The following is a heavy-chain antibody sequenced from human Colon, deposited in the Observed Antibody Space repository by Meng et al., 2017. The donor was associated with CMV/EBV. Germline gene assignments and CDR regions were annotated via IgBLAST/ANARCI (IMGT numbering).Heavy chain of an antibody. CDR1: GFTFNSYA. Sequence: GGSLRLSCAASGFTFNSYAMSWVRQAPGKGLEWVSVIYSGGSSAYYADSVKGRFTVSRDNSMNTLYLQMNNLRAEDTAEYYCARGQLWLDSWGQGTLVTVSS. J-gene: IGHJ5*01. V-gene: IGHV3-23*03. D-gene: IGHD3-10*01. CDR2: IYSGGSSA. CDR3: ARGQLWLDS.